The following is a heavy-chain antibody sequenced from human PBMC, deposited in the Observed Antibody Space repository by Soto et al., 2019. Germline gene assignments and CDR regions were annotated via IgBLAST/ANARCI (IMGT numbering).Heavy chain of an antibody. CDR3: RKDSYADFHRVLSTAEYFFDY. Sequence: QPGGSLRLSCTASGFTFDDYAMHWVRQGPGRGLEWVSGITWNSGKIAYADSVKGRFTIARDDDNNSLYLQMNSLRPEDTALYYCRKDSYADFHRVLSTAEYFFDYWGHGTLVTVSS. D-gene: IGHD2-15*01. CDR2: ITWNSGKI. V-gene: IGHV3-9*01. J-gene: IGHJ4*01. CDR1: GFTFDDYA.